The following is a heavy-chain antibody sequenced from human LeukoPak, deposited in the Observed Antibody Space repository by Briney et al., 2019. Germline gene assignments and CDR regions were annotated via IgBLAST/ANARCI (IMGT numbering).Heavy chain of an antibody. CDR3: ARGTTIRGSQSPYDAFDI. Sequence: GGSLRLSCAASGFTFSSYEMNWVRQAPGKGLEWVSYISSSGSTIYYADSVKGRFTISRDNAKNSLYLQMNSLRAEDTAVYYCARGTTIRGSQSPYDAFDIWGQGTMVTVSS. D-gene: IGHD5-24*01. CDR1: GFTFSSYE. CDR2: ISSSGSTI. V-gene: IGHV3-48*03. J-gene: IGHJ3*02.